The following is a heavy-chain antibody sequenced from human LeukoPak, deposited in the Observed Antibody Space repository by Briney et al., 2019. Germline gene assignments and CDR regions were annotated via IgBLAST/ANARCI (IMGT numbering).Heavy chain of an antibody. CDR1: GGSFSGYY. CDR2: INHSGST. J-gene: IGHJ4*02. Sequence: SETLSLTCAVYGGSFSGYYWSWIRQPPGKGLEWIGEINHSGSTNYNPSLKSRVTISVDTSKNQFSLKLSSVTAADTAVYYCATAVGGQLVFDYWGQGTLVTVSS. V-gene: IGHV4-34*01. CDR3: ATAVGGQLVFDY. D-gene: IGHD6-6*01.